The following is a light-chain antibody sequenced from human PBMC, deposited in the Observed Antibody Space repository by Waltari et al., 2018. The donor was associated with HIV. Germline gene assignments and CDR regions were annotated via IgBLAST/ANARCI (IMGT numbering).Light chain of an antibody. CDR3: CSYGSSATSVV. CDR1: SSGVGNYNL. V-gene: IGLV2-23*02. CDR2: EVT. J-gene: IGLJ2*01. Sequence: QSALTQPASVSGSPGQSITLSCTATSSGVGNYNLVSWYQQYTGKDPKLLIYEVTKRPSGVSSRFSGSKAGNTASLTISDLQAEDEATYYCCSYGSSATSVVFGGGTRVTV.